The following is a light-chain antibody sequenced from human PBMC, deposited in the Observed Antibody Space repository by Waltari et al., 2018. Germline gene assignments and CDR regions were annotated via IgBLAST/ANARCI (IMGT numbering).Light chain of an antibody. CDR1: QSLLHSDGKTY. J-gene: IGKJ1*01. CDR2: EVS. Sequence: DIVMTQTPLSLSVTPGQPASISCKSSQSLLHSDGKTYLYWYLQKTGQPPQLIVYEVSNRFSGVPDRFSGSGSGTDFTLKISRVEAEDVGVYYCMQSIQLSWTFGQGTKVEIK. V-gene: IGKV2D-29*01. CDR3: MQSIQLSWT.